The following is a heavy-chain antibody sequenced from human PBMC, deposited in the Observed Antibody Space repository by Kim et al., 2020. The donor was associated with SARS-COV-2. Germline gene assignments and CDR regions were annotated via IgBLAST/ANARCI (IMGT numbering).Heavy chain of an antibody. Sequence: GGSLRLSCAASGFTFSDYYMSWIRQAPGKGLEWVSYISSSGSTIYYADSVKGRFTISRDNAKNSLYLQINSLRAEDTAVYYCARPHYYDILTGYTHYYFDYWGQGTLVTVSS. J-gene: IGHJ4*02. V-gene: IGHV3-11*01. D-gene: IGHD3-9*01. CDR1: GFTFSDYY. CDR2: ISSSGSTI. CDR3: ARPHYYDILTGYTHYYFDY.